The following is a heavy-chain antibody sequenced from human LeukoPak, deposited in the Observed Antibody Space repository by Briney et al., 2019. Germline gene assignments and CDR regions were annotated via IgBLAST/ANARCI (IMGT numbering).Heavy chain of an antibody. CDR2: ISRNGRKT. Sequence: GGSLRLSCAASGFTFSSYAMSWVRQAPGKGLEWVSVISRNGRKTDYADSVKGRFTISRDNSKNTMYLQMNSLRVEDTAKYYCAKDLGYDYVWGEGNLYDCWGQGILVTVSS. CDR1: GFTFSSYA. D-gene: IGHD3-16*01. V-gene: IGHV3-23*01. J-gene: IGHJ4*02. CDR3: AKDLGYDYVWGEGNLYDC.